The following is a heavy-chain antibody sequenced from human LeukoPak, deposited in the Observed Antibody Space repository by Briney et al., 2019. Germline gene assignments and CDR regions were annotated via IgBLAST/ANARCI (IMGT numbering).Heavy chain of an antibody. CDR3: ARDRMDTGTYFDY. CDR2: ISAYNGNT. D-gene: IGHD5-18*01. V-gene: IGHV1-18*01. J-gene: IGHJ4*02. Sequence: EASVKVSFKSSGYTFTTYGITWVRQAPGQGLEWMGWISAYNGNTNYAQKLQGRVTMTTDTSTSTAYMELRSLRSDDTAMYYCARDRMDTGTYFDYWGQGTLVTVSS. CDR1: GYTFTTYG.